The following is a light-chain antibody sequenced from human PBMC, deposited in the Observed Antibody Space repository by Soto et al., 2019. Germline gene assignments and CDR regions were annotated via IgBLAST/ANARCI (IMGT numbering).Light chain of an antibody. CDR2: ENN. CDR1: NSNIGNNY. V-gene: IGLV1-51*02. Sequence: QSVLTQPPSVSAAPGQKVTVSCSGSNSNIGNNYVSWYQQLPGTAPKVLIYENNRRPSGIPDRFSGSKSGTSATLGITGLQTGDEADYYCGTWDSSLSAGVFGTGTKVTV. CDR3: GTWDSSLSAGV. J-gene: IGLJ1*01.